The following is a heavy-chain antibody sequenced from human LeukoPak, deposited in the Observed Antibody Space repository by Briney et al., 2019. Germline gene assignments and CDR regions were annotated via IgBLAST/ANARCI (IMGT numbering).Heavy chain of an antibody. CDR2: ISSSSSYI. Sequence: GGSLRLSCAASGFTFSSYAMHWVRQAPGKGLEWVSSISSSSSYIYYVDSVKGRFTMSRDTAKNSLYLQMNSLRAEDTAVYYCARGDTAMVTGSTDYWGQGTLVTVSS. CDR3: ARGDTAMVTGSTDY. CDR1: GFTFSSYA. V-gene: IGHV3-21*01. D-gene: IGHD5-18*01. J-gene: IGHJ4*02.